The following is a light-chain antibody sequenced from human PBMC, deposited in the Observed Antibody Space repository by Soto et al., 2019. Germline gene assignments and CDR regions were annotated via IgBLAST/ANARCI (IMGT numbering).Light chain of an antibody. CDR3: QQYNSYSGST. CDR2: DAS. V-gene: IGKV1-5*01. Sequence: DIQMTQSPSTLSASVEDRVTITCRASQSISSWLAWYQQKPGKAPKLLIYDASSLESGVPSRCSGSGAGTEFTLTISSLQPDDFATYYCQQYNSYSGSTFVQGTKLEIK. CDR1: QSISSW. J-gene: IGKJ2*01.